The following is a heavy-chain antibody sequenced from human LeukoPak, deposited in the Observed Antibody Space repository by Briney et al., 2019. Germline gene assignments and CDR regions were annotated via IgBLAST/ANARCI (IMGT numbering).Heavy chain of an antibody. D-gene: IGHD2-2*02. CDR3: ARGNFGYCSGTSCYNYYGMDV. J-gene: IGHJ6*02. Sequence: SETLSLTCAVYGGSFSGYYWSWIRQPPGKGLEWIGEINHSGSTNYNPSLKSRVTISVDTSKNQFSLKLSSVTAADTAVYYCARGNFGYCSGTSCYNYYGMDVWGQGTTVTVSS. CDR2: INHSGST. V-gene: IGHV4-34*01. CDR1: GGSFSGYY.